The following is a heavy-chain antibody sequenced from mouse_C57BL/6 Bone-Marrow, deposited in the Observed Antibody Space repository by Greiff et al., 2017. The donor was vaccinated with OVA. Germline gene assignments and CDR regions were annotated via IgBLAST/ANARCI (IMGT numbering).Heavy chain of an antibody. CDR3: AAAPYAMDY. V-gene: IGHV1-43*01. D-gene: IGHD6-1*01. CDR1: GYSFTGYY. CDR2: INPSTGGT. Sequence: EVKLVESGPELVKPGASVKISCKASGYSFTGYYMHWVKQSSGKSLEWIGEINPSTGGTSYNQKFKGKATLTVDKSSSTAYMQLKSLTSEDSAVYYCAAAPYAMDYWGQGTSVTVSS. J-gene: IGHJ4*01.